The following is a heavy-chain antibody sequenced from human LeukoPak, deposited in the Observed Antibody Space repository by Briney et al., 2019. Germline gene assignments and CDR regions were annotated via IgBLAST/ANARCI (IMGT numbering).Heavy chain of an antibody. D-gene: IGHD5-24*01. V-gene: IGHV4-38-2*02. J-gene: IGHJ4*02. CDR1: VYSISSGYY. CDR3: ARGRWLQFVDY. Sequence: SETLSLTCTVSVYSISSGYYWGWIRQPPGKGLEWIGSIYHSGSTYYNPSLKSRVTISVDTSKNQFSLKLSSVTAADTAVYYCARGRWLQFVDYWGRGTLVTVSS. CDR2: IYHSGST.